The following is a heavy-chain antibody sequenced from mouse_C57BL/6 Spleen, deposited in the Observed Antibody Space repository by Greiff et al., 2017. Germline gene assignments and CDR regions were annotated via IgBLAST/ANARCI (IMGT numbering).Heavy chain of an antibody. Sequence: QVQLQQSGAELVKPGASVKMSCKASGYTFTSYWITWVKQRPGQGLAWIGDIYPGSGSTNYNEKFKSKATLTVDTSSSTAYMQLSSLTSEDSAVYYCARKSNYVNWYFDVWGTGTTVTVSS. CDR1: GYTFTSYW. CDR3: ARKSNYVNWYFDV. CDR2: IYPGSGST. V-gene: IGHV1-55*01. D-gene: IGHD2-5*01. J-gene: IGHJ1*03.